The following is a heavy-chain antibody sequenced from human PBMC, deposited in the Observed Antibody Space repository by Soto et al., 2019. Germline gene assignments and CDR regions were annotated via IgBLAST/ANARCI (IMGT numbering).Heavy chain of an antibody. V-gene: IGHV3-23*01. CDR3: AKDRYLDHDSRGYLFDN. D-gene: IGHD3-22*01. CDR1: GFTFNIYA. J-gene: IGHJ4*02. Sequence: EVQLLESGGDLIQPGGSLSLSCAASGFTFNIYAWTWFRQVPGKGLEWVSAISRYGDFTYYADSVEGRFTISRDNSKNTLYLQMNSLRAEDTAVYYCAKDRYLDHDSRGYLFDNWGQGTLVTVSS. CDR2: ISRYGDFT.